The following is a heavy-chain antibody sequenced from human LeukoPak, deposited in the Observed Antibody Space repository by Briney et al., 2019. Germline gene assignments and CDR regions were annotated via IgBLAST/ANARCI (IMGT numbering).Heavy chain of an antibody. CDR2: ISYDGSNK. CDR1: GFTFSSYA. Sequence: GGSLRLSCAASGFTFSSYAMHWVRQAPGKGLEWVAVISYDGSNKYYADSVKGRFTISRDNSKNTLYLQMNSLRAEDTAVYYCARDRGYYDSSGAYFQHWGQGTLVTVSS. J-gene: IGHJ1*01. CDR3: ARDRGYYDSSGAYFQH. D-gene: IGHD3-22*01. V-gene: IGHV3-30*04.